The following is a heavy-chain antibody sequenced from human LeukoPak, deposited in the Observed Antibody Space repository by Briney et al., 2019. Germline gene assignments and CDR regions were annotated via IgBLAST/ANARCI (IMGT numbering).Heavy chain of an antibody. J-gene: IGHJ6*03. D-gene: IGHD2-2*01. CDR3: ARQLLSWCGDYYYQYCMDV. CDR2: ISAYNGNT. Sequence: ASVKVSCKASGYTFTSYGISWVRQAPGQGLEWMGWISAYNGNTNYAQRLQDRVIMTTDTSTSTAYMELRSLRSDDTAVYYCARQLLSWCGDYYYQYCMDVWGKGTTVTVSS. CDR1: GYTFTSYG. V-gene: IGHV1-18*01.